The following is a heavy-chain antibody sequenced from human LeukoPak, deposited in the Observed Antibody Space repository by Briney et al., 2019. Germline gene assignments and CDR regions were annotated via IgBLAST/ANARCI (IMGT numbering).Heavy chain of an antibody. CDR1: GYTFTSYA. CDR2: INTNTGNP. D-gene: IGHD3-10*01. CDR3: ARTGTMVRGVISFPPDY. Sequence: ASVKVSCKASGYTFTSYAMNWVRQAPGQGLEWMGWINTNTGNPTYAQGFTGRFVFSLDTSVSTAYLQISSLKAEDTAVYYCARTGTMVRGVISFPPDYWGQGTLVTVSS. V-gene: IGHV7-4-1*02. J-gene: IGHJ4*02.